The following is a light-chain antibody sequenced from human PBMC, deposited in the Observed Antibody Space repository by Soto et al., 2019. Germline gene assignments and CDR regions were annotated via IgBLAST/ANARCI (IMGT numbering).Light chain of an antibody. CDR3: ASYTTSSTYV. J-gene: IGLJ1*01. CDR2: DVS. CDR1: SSDVGGYSY. Sequence: QSALTQPASVSGSPGQSIAISCTGTSSDVGGYSYVSWYQQQPGKAPKLVISDVSNRPSGVSDRFSGSKSGNTASLTISGLQTEDEADYYCASYTTSSTYVFGTGTKVPVL. V-gene: IGLV2-14*01.